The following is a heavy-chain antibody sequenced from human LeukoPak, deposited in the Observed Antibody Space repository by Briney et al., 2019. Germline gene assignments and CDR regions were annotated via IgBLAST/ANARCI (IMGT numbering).Heavy chain of an antibody. CDR1: GFTFDNYG. V-gene: IGHV3-20*04. J-gene: IGHJ3*02. D-gene: IGHD3-22*01. CDR3: ARIDTYYYDSSGYYPAFDI. Sequence: PGGSLRLSCAASGFTFDNYGMSWVRQAPGKGLEWVSGINWNGGSTGYADSVKGRFTISRDNAKNSLYLQMNSLRAEDTALYYCARIDTYYYDSSGYYPAFDIWGQGTIVTVSS. CDR2: INWNGGST.